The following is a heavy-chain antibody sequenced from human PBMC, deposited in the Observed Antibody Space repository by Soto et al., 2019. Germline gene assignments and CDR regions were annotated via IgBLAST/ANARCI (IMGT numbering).Heavy chain of an antibody. CDR3: ARENGVAVATILYYFDY. CDR1: GGTFKNNG. CDR2: IIPVFGTT. D-gene: IGHD5-12*01. J-gene: IGHJ4*02. Sequence: QVHLVQSGAEVKKAGSSVKVSCKAPGGTFKNNGISWVRQALGQGLEWMGGIIPVFGTTNYAQKFQGRLTITADDFTSTVYMELSRLRYEDTAVYYCARENGVAVATILYYFDYWGPGTLVTVSS. V-gene: IGHV1-69*01.